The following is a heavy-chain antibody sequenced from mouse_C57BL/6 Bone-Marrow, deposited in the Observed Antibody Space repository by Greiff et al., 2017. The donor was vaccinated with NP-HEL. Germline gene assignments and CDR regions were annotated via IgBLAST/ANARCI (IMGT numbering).Heavy chain of an antibody. D-gene: IGHD3-2*02. CDR3: ARRGQLRLNYFDY. CDR1: GYTFTDYY. V-gene: IGHV1-19*01. Sequence: EVQLQQSGPVLVKPGASVKMSCKASGYTFTDYYMNWVKQSHGKSLEWIGVINPYNGGTSYNQKFKGKATLTVDKSSSTAYMELNSLTSEDSAVYYCARRGQLRLNYFDYWGQGTTLTVSS. J-gene: IGHJ2*01. CDR2: INPYNGGT.